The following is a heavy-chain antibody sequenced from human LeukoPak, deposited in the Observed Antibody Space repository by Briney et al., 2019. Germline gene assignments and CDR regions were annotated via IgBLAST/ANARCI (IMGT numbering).Heavy chain of an antibody. Sequence: GGSLRLSCAASGFTFSSYAMHWVRQAPGKGLEWVAVISYDGSNKYYADSVKGRFTISRDNSKNTLYLQMNSLRAEDTAVYYCARVADYYDSSGYHPYFEYWGQGTLVTVSS. D-gene: IGHD3-22*01. CDR3: ARVADYYDSSGYHPYFEY. CDR2: ISYDGSNK. V-gene: IGHV3-30*01. CDR1: GFTFSSYA. J-gene: IGHJ4*02.